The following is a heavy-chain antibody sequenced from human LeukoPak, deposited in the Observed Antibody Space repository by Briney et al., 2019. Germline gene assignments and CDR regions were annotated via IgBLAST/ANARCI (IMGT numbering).Heavy chain of an antibody. J-gene: IGHJ4*02. V-gene: IGHV5-51*01. CDR2: IYPGDSDT. Sequence: GESLKISCKVSGYSFTSYWIGWVRQMPGKGLEWMGIIYPGDSDTRYSPSFQGQVTMSADKSINTAYLQWSSLKASDTAMYYCARRQGCSSTSCPPDSWGQGTLVTVSS. CDR1: GYSFTSYW. CDR3: ARRQGCSSTSCPPDS. D-gene: IGHD2-2*01.